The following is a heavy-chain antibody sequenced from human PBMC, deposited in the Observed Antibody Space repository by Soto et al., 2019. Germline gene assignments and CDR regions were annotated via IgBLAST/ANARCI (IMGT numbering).Heavy chain of an antibody. CDR3: ARHNYGSGSTYFDY. CDR2: IYYSGST. Sequence: SETLSLTCTVFGGSISSYYWSWILQPPGKGLEWIGYIYYSGSTNYNPSLNSRVTISVDTSKNQFSLKLNSMTAADTAVYYCARHNYGSGSTYFDYWGQGTLVTVS. D-gene: IGHD3-10*01. V-gene: IGHV4-59*08. J-gene: IGHJ4*02. CDR1: GGSISSYY.